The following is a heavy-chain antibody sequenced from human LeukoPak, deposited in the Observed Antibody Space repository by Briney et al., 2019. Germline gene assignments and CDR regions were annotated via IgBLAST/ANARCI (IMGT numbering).Heavy chain of an antibody. V-gene: IGHV4-59*01. J-gene: IGHJ4*02. CDR3: ARGSEVGHFDY. D-gene: IGHD1-26*01. Sequence: PSETLSLTCTVSGGSISSYYWSWIRQPPGKGLEWIGYIYYSGSTNCNPSLKSRVTISVDTSKNQFSLKLSSVTAADTAVYYCARGSEVGHFDYWGQGTLVTVSS. CDR2: IYYSGST. CDR1: GGSISSYY.